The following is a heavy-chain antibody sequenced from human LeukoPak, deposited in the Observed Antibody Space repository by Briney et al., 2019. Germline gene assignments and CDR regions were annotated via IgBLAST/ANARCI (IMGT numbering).Heavy chain of an antibody. CDR1: GYTFTGYY. Sequence: EASVKVSCKASGYTFTGYYMHWVRQAPGQGLEWMGWINPNSGGTNYAQKFQGRVTMTRDTSISTAYMELSRLRSDDTAVYYCARDRVLDYSNYEVDYWGQGTLVTVSS. J-gene: IGHJ4*02. V-gene: IGHV1-2*02. CDR2: INPNSGGT. D-gene: IGHD4-11*01. CDR3: ARDRVLDYSNYEVDY.